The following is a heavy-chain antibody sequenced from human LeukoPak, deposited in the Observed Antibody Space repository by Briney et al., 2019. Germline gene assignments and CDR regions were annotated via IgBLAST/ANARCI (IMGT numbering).Heavy chain of an antibody. CDR1: GFTFNYAW. CDR2: TVSEIDGGTT. V-gene: IGHV3-15*04. CDR3: TTDEDWNYARKDV. Sequence: GGSLRLSCAASGFTFNYAWMSWVRQVPGKGLEWVGQTVSEIDGGTTDYAAPVKGRFTVSRDDSKSTLYLQMNSLKIEDTAVYYCTTDEDWNYARKDVWGQGATVIVSS. D-gene: IGHD1-7*01. J-gene: IGHJ6*02.